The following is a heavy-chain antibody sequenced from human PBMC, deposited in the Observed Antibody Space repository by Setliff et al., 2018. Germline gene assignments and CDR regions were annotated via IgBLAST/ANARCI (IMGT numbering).Heavy chain of an antibody. J-gene: IGHJ5*02. CDR1: GFTFSSYG. CDR3: AREVWTIYDKSWSGYTDL. D-gene: IGHD3-3*01. CDR2: ILYDGSNK. Sequence: GGSLRLSCAASGFTFSSYGMHWVRQAPGKGLEWVAFILYDGSNKYYADSVKGRFTISRDNSKSTVSLQIDNMRAEDTALYHCAREVWTIYDKSWSGYTDLWGQGTQVTVSS. V-gene: IGHV3-30*02.